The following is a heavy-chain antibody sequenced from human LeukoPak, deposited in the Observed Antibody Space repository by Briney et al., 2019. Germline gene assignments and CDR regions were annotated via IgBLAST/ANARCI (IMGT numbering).Heavy chain of an antibody. D-gene: IGHD6-13*01. CDR3: ARVLYSSSWYPDWFDP. J-gene: IGHJ5*02. V-gene: IGHV4-59*01. Sequence: KPSETLSLTCTVSGGSISSYYWSWIRQPPGKGLEWIGYIYYSGSTNCNPSLKSRVTISVDTSKNQFSLKLSSVTAADTAVYYCARVLYSSSWYPDWFDPWGQGTLVTVSS. CDR2: IYYSGST. CDR1: GGSISSYY.